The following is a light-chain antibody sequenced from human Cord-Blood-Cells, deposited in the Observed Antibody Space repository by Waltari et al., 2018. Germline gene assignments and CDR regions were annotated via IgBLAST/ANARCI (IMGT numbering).Light chain of an antibody. J-gene: IGKJ1*01. CDR1: QSVLYSSNNKNY. Sequence: DIVMTQSPASLAVSLGERATIHCKSSQSVLYSSNNKNYLAWYQQKPGQPPKLLIYWASTRESGVPDRFSGSGSGTDFTLTSSSLQAEDVAVYYCQQYYSTPRTFGQGTKVEIK. V-gene: IGKV4-1*01. CDR2: WAS. CDR3: QQYYSTPRT.